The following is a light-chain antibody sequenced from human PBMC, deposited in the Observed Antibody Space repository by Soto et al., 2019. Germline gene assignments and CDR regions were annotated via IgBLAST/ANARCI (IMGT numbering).Light chain of an antibody. V-gene: IGLV2-11*01. CDR3: CSYAGSYTYWV. Sequence: QSALTQPRSVSGSPGQSVTNSCTGTSSDVGGYNYVSWYQQHPGKAPKLIIYDVNKRPSGVPDRFSGSKSGNTASLTISGLQADDEADYYCCSYAGSYTYWVFGGGTKLTVL. CDR1: SSDVGGYNY. J-gene: IGLJ3*02. CDR2: DVN.